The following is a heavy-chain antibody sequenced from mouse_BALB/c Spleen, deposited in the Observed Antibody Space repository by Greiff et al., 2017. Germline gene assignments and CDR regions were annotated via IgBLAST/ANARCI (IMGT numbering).Heavy chain of an antibody. CDR2: INPYNGAT. V-gene: IGHV1-18*01. CDR3: NDGRAMDY. Sequence: VQLQQSGPELVKPGASVKISCKASGYSFTGYYMHWVKQSHVKSLEWIGRINPYNGATSYNQNFKDKASLTVDKSSNTAYLQLSSLTSEDTAVYYCNDGRAMDYWGQGTSVTVSS. J-gene: IGHJ4*01. D-gene: IGHD3-1*01. CDR1: GYSFTGYY.